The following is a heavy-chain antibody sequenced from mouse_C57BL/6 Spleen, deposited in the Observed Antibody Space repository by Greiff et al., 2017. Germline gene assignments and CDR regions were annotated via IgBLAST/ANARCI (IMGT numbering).Heavy chain of an antibody. CDR1: GYTFNSYW. Sequence: QVQLKESGAELVKPGASVKLSCKASGYTFNSYWMHWVKQRPGQGLEWIGMIHPNSGSTNYNEKFKSKATLTVDKSSSTAYMQLSSLTSEDSAVYYCARLSDPYYFYYWGQGTTRTVSS. V-gene: IGHV1-64*01. CDR3: ARLSDPYYFYY. CDR2: IHPNSGST. J-gene: IGHJ2*01.